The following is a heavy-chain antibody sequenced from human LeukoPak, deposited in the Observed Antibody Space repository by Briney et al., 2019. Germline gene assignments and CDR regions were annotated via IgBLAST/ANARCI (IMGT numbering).Heavy chain of an antibody. V-gene: IGHV3-30-3*01. CDR3: ARLNLGYGYFLEATKHDY. CDR1: GFTFSTYP. CDR2: ISYDDGTNK. D-gene: IGHD5-18*01. J-gene: IGHJ4*02. Sequence: GGSLRLSCAASGFTFSTYPMHWVRQAPGKGLEWVAVISYDDGTNKYYADSVKGRFTISRDNSKNTLYLQMNSLRAEDTAVYYCARLNLGYGYFLEATKHDYWGQGTMVTVSS.